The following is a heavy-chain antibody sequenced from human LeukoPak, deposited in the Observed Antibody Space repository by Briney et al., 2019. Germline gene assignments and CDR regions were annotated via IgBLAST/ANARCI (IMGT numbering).Heavy chain of an antibody. Sequence: GGSLRLPCAASGLTASRNYMNWVRQAPGKGLEWVSTIYTDGRTYYADSVKGRFTISRDHSKNTLYFQMDSLTADDTAVYYCSTVWSSNGDFWGQGALVTVSS. CDR3: STVWSSNGDF. J-gene: IGHJ4*02. CDR1: GLTASRNY. D-gene: IGHD2-2*01. V-gene: IGHV3-66*01. CDR2: IYTDGRT.